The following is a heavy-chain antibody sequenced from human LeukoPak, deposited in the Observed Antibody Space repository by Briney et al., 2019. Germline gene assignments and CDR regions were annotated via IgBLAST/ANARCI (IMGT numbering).Heavy chain of an antibody. D-gene: IGHD6-13*01. V-gene: IGHV1-46*01. J-gene: IGHJ4*02. CDR2: INPSGGST. CDR1: GYTFTSYY. Sequence: GASVTVSCKASGYTFTSYYMHWVRQTPGQGLEWMGIINPSGGSTSYAQKFQGRVSMTRDTSTSTVYMELSSLRSEDTAVYYCARDVGSSPVDWGQGTLVTVSS. CDR3: ARDVGSSPVD.